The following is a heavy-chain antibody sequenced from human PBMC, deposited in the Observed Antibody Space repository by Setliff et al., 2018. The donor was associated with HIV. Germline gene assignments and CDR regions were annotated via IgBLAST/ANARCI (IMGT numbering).Heavy chain of an antibody. CDR2: IYNPGST. D-gene: IGHD3-16*01. J-gene: IGHJ4*02. CDR3: ARLRLAVMMSLDYFDL. V-gene: IGHV4-4*09. CDR1: GGSTTNFY. Sequence: LSLTCNVSGGSTTNFYWSWIRQPPGKGLEWIGYIYNPGSTNFNPSLQSRVSMSVDVSTNQFSLRLTSVTAADTAVYYCARLRLAVMMSLDYFDLWGQGTLVTVSS.